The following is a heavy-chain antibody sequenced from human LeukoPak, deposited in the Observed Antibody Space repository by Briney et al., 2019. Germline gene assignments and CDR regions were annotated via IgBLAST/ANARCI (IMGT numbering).Heavy chain of an antibody. CDR3: AKDRLRGSYYFDD. D-gene: IGHD1-26*01. CDR2: ISYDGSNK. Sequence: GGSLRLSCAASGFTFSGYGMHWVRQAPGKGLEWMTFISYDGSNKYYADSVKGRITISRDNSKNSLYLQMDSLRTEDTAVYYCAKDRLRGSYYFDDWGQGTLVTVPS. V-gene: IGHV3-30*18. CDR1: GFTFSGYG. J-gene: IGHJ4*02.